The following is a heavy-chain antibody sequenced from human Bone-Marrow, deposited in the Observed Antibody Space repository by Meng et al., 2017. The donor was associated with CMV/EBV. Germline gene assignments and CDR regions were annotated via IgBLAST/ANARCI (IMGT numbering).Heavy chain of an antibody. CDR2: TYYRSRWYS. J-gene: IGHJ4*02. CDR1: GDSVSSNTAA. D-gene: IGHD6-13*01. V-gene: IGHV6-1*01. CDR3: VRYGGSWFLDS. Sequence: SETLSLTCAISGDSVSSNTAAWNWIRQSPSRGLEWLGRTYYRSRWYSDYAMSVRSRIIINPDTSKTQFFLQLDSVTPGDTAVYCCVRYGGSWFLDSWGQGTRVTGSS.